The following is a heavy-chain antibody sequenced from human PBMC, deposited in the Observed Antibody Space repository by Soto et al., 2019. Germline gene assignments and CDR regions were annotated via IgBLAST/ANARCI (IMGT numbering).Heavy chain of an antibody. J-gene: IGHJ4*02. D-gene: IGHD2-15*01. CDR3: ARTYCSGGSCYDLFDY. Sequence: SQTLSHTCTVADGSSGSYYWSCIRKPPGKGLEWIGYIYYSGSTNYNPSLKSRVTISVDTSKNQFSLKLSSVTAADTAVYYCARTYCSGGSCYDLFDYWGQGTLVTVSS. V-gene: IGHV4-59*08. CDR1: DGSSGSYY. CDR2: IYYSGST.